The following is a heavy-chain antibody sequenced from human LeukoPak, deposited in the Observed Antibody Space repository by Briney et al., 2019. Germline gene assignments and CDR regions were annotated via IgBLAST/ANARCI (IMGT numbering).Heavy chain of an antibody. V-gene: IGHV4-61*02. Sequence: MSSETLSLTRTVSGGSISSGSYYWSWIRQPAGKGLEWIGRIYSSGSTNYNPSLKSRVTISLDTSKNQFSLKLSSVTAADTAVYYCARDSSGYPSLAFDYWGQGTLVTVSS. J-gene: IGHJ4*02. CDR3: ARDSSGYPSLAFDY. CDR2: IYSSGST. D-gene: IGHD3-22*01. CDR1: GGSISSGSYY.